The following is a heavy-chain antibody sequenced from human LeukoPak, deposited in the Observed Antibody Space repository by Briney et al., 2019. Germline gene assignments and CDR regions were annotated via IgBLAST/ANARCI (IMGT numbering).Heavy chain of an antibody. V-gene: IGHV4-4*02. D-gene: IGHD3-3*01. CDR3: AGEIFGGYNPGAY. CDR2: IHRSGSP. CDR1: LDSTTSNF. Sequence: SETLSLTCTVSLDSTTSNFWSWVRQPPGKGLEWIGEIHRSGSPNYNPSLQSRVTISIDRSRNQIALELSSVTAADTAVYYCAGEIFGGYNPGAYWGQGILVTVSS. J-gene: IGHJ4*02.